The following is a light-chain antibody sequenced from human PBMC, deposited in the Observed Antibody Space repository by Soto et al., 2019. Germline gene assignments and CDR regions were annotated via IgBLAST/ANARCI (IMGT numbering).Light chain of an antibody. CDR3: SSYAHSSSFAYV. CDR1: SSDVGSYNL. CDR2: DGS. J-gene: IGLJ1*01. Sequence: QSALTQPASMSGSPGQSITISCTGTSSDVGSYNLVSWYQQFPDKAPKLIIYDGSERPSGVSDRFSGSKSGNTASLTISGLRAEDEAQYDCSSYAHSSSFAYVFGSGAKVIVL. V-gene: IGLV2-23*03.